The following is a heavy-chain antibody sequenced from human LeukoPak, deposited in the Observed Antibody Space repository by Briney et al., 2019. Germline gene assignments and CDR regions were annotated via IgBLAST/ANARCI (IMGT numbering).Heavy chain of an antibody. CDR1: GFTFSSYA. D-gene: IGHD2-15*01. V-gene: IGHV3-30*04. Sequence: PGGSLRLSCAASGFTFSSYAMHWVRQAPGKGLDWVADISYDGSNKYYADSVKGRFIISRDNSKNTLYLQMNSLRAEDTAVYYCATEIVVVVAATPDEFDYWGQGTLVTVSS. J-gene: IGHJ4*02. CDR3: ATEIVVVVAATPDEFDY. CDR2: ISYDGSNK.